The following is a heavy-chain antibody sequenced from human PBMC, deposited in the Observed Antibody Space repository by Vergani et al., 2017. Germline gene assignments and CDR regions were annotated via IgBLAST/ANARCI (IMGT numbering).Heavy chain of an antibody. CDR2: IIPIIRMA. Sequence: QVHLEQSGTEVKKPGSSVKVSCKVSGDIFNNYTVTWVRQAPGQGLEWMGRIIPIIRMATSAQKFQDRVKITGDTSTNNVYMEMNNLRGEDTGVYYCARVSPGGNSGWEPVHYRGPGTLVTVSS. CDR3: ARVSPGGNSGWEPVHY. J-gene: IGHJ4*02. D-gene: IGHD4-23*01. CDR1: GDIFNNYT. V-gene: IGHV1-69*02.